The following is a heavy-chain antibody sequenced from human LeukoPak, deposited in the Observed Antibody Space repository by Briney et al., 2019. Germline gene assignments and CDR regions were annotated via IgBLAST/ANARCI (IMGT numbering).Heavy chain of an antibody. Sequence: GGSLRLSCAASGFTFSSYTMNWVRQAPGKGLQWVSTVSASSDIHYSDSVKGRFTISRDNARNSLYLQMNSLRDEDTAVYYCARDRRYQLLLMSGDYYYNMDVWGQGTTVTVSS. D-gene: IGHD2-2*01. CDR3: ARDRRYQLLLMSGDYYYNMDV. CDR2: VSASSDI. J-gene: IGHJ6*02. CDR1: GFTFSSYT. V-gene: IGHV3-48*02.